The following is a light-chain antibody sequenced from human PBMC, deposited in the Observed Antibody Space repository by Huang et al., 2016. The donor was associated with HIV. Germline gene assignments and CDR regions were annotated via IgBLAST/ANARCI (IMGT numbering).Light chain of an antibody. CDR2: KTS. J-gene: IGKJ1*01. Sequence: DIQMTQSPSTLSASVGDRVTITCRASQSISNWLAWYQHKPGKAPNLLIYKTSSLESVVPARFSGIGSGTVFALTISSLQPDDFATYYCQQYNSYPWTFGQGTRVDIK. V-gene: IGKV1-5*03. CDR3: QQYNSYPWT. CDR1: QSISNW.